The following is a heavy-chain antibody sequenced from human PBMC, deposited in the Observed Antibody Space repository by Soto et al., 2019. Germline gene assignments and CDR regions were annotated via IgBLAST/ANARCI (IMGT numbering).Heavy chain of an antibody. Sequence: SVKVSCKASGGTFSSYAISWVRQAPGQGLEWMGWISAYNGNTNYAQKLQGRVTMTTDTSTSTAYMELRSLRSDDTAVYYCARAPSLIVVAVFDYWGQGTLVTVSS. CDR2: ISAYNGNT. CDR3: ARAPSLIVVAVFDY. CDR1: GGTFSSYA. V-gene: IGHV1-18*01. J-gene: IGHJ4*02. D-gene: IGHD3-22*01.